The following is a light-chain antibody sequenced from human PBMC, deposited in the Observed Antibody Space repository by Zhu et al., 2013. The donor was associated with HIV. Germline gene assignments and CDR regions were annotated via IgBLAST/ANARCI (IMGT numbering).Light chain of an antibody. J-gene: IGKJ1*01. V-gene: IGKV1-5*03. CDR2: KSS. CDR1: QSVESW. CDR3: QQYNNYPWT. Sequence: DIQMTQSPSTLSASVGDRVTITCRASQSVESWLAWYQQRPGQAPKLLIYKSSTLQSGVPSRFLGSGSGTDFALSISGLQPDDFATYFCQQYNNYPWTFGRGT.